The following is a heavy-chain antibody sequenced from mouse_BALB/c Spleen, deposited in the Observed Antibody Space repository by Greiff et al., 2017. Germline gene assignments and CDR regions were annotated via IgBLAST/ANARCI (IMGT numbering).Heavy chain of an antibody. V-gene: IGHV5-17*02. J-gene: IGHJ4*01. CDR1: GFTFSSFG. CDR2: ISSGSSTI. CDR3: ARGMITFFYAMYY. Sequence: EVQVVESGGGLVQPGGSRKLSCAASGFTFSSFGMHWVRQAPEKGLEWVAYISSGSSTIYYADTVKGRFTISRDNPKNTLFLQMTSLRSEDTAMYYCARGMITFFYAMYYWGQGTSVTVSS. D-gene: IGHD2-4*01.